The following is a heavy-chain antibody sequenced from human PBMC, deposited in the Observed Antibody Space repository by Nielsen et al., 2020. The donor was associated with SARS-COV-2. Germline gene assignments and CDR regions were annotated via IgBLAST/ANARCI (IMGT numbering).Heavy chain of an antibody. CDR3: ARAWGDCSGGSCYSGDYYYYGMDV. CDR1: GGSISSYY. Sequence: SETLSLTCTVSGGSISSYYWSWIRQPPGKGLEWIGYISYSGSTNYNPSLKSRVTISVDTSKNQFSLKLSSVTAADTAVYYCARAWGDCSGGSCYSGDYYYYGMDVWGQGTTVTVSS. J-gene: IGHJ6*02. CDR2: ISYSGST. V-gene: IGHV4-59*01. D-gene: IGHD2-15*01.